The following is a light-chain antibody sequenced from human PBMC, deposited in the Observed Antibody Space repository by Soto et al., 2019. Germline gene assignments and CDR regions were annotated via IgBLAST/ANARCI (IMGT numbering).Light chain of an antibody. J-gene: IGKJ1*01. CDR1: QSISSW. CDR3: QQYHTYWT. V-gene: IGKV1-5*03. Sequence: DIQMTQSPSTLSASIGDRVTITCRASQSISSWLAWYQQKPGKAPKLLIYKASILESGVPSRFSGSGSGTEFSLTISSLQPEDFATYYCQQYHTYWTFAQGTKVEIK. CDR2: KAS.